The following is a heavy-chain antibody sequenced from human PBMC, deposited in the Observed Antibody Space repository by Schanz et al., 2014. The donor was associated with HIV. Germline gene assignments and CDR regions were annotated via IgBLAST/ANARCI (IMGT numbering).Heavy chain of an antibody. Sequence: QVHLVQSGPEVRKPGASVKLSCKASGFTLTSYYIHWVRQAPGQGLEWMGKINPSGGRASYAQKFQGRVTMTRDTSTSTVYMELSSLRSEDTAIYYCARDLGGDFWSTQGGLDPWGQGTLVTVSS. CDR1: GFTLTSYY. CDR2: INPSGGRA. CDR3: ARDLGGDFWSTQGGLDP. D-gene: IGHD3-3*01. V-gene: IGHV1-46*01. J-gene: IGHJ5*02.